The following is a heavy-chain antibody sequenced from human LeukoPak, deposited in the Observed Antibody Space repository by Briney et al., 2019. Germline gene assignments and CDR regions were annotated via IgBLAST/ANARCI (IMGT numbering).Heavy chain of an antibody. V-gene: IGHV3-73*01. D-gene: IGHD3-22*01. CDR3: TRPGDYYDSSGYLNWFDP. CDR2: IRSKANSYAT. J-gene: IGHJ5*02. CDR1: GFTFSGSA. Sequence: PGGSLRLSCAASGFTFSGSAMHWVRQASGKGLEWVGRIRSKANSYATAYTASVRVIFTIYKDDSKDTAYLQMNSLKTEDTAVYYCTRPGDYYDSSGYLNWFDPWGQGTLVNVSA.